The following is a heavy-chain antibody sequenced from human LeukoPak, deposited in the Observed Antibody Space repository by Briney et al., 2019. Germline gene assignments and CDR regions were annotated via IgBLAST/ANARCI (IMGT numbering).Heavy chain of an antibody. CDR1: GGSISSGDYY. V-gene: IGHV4-30-4*08. CDR3: ARDDLTTVTPRAFDI. Sequence: PSQTLSLTCTVSGGSISSGDYYWSWIRQPPGKGPEWIGYIYYSGSTYYNPSLKSRVTISVDTSKNQFSLKLSSVTAADTAVYYSARDDLTTVTPRAFDIWGQGTMVTVSS. D-gene: IGHD4-17*01. J-gene: IGHJ3*02. CDR2: IYYSGST.